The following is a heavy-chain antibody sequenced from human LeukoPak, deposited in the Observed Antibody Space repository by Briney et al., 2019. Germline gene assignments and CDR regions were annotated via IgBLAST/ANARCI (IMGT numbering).Heavy chain of an antibody. Sequence: SETPSLTCAVYGGSFSGYYWSWIRQPPGKGLEWIGEINHSGSTNYNPSLKSRVTISVDTSKNQFSLKLSSVTAADTAVYYCARGPRTTYYYDSGGYYRYYFDYWGQGTLVTVSS. J-gene: IGHJ4*02. CDR1: GGSFSGYY. V-gene: IGHV4-34*01. D-gene: IGHD3-22*01. CDR3: ARGPRTTYYYDSGGYYRYYFDY. CDR2: INHSGST.